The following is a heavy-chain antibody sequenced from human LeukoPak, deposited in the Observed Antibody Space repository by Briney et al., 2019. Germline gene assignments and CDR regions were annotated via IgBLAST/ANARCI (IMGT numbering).Heavy chain of an antibody. J-gene: IGHJ3*02. CDR2: MNPNSGNT. CDR3: ARGLGISGCYDELAFDI. Sequence: GASVKVSCKASGYTFTSYDINWVRQATGQGLEWMGWMNPNSGNTGYAQKFQGRVTMTRNTSISTAYMELSSLRSEDTAVYYCARGLGISGCYDELAFDIWGQGTMVTVSS. CDR1: GYTFTSYD. V-gene: IGHV1-8*01. D-gene: IGHD1-26*01.